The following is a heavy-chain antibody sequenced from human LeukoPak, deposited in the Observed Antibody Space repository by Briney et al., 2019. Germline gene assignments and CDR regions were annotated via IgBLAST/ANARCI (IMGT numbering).Heavy chain of an antibody. V-gene: IGHV3-30-3*01. CDR3: ARDFSGYNYGAGDALDL. J-gene: IGHJ3*01. CDR2: ISYDGDNK. Sequence: GRSLRLSCAASGFTFSNYAMFWVRQARDTGLEWVAIISYDGDNKYYADSVEGRLTISRDNSRNTLYLQMNSLRPEDTAMYYCARDFSGYNYGAGDALDLWGQGTVVTVSS. D-gene: IGHD5-18*01. CDR1: GFTFSNYA.